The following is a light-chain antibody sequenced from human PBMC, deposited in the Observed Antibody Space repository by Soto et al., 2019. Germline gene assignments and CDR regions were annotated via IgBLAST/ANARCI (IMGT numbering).Light chain of an antibody. J-gene: IGKJ4*01. V-gene: IGKV1-9*01. Sequence: DTQLTQSPSFLSASVGHRVTITCRASQDVSRSLGWYQQKPGKAPSLLLSAASTLHSGVPSRFSGSGSGTEFTLTISSLQPEDFATYYCQQLWTYPLTFGGGTKVEI. CDR3: QQLWTYPLT. CDR1: QDVSRS. CDR2: AAS.